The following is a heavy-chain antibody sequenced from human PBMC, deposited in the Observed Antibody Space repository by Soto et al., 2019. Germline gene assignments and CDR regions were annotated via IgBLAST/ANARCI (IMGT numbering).Heavy chain of an antibody. CDR1: GYTFSSYY. CDR3: ARASGSSYWFDP. Sequence: ASVKVSCKASGYTFSSYYLQWVRQAPGQRLEWMGMINPSKGNTRYAQKLHGRVTMTTDTSTSTAYMELRSLRSDDTAVYYCARASGSSYWFDPWGQGTLVTVSS. D-gene: IGHD1-26*01. CDR2: INPSKGNT. J-gene: IGHJ5*02. V-gene: IGHV1-46*01.